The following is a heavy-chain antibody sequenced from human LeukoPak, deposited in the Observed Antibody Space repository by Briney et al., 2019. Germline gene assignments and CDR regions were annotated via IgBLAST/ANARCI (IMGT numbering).Heavy chain of an antibody. CDR3: TTGRLRSIETDSSTTRVG. D-gene: IGHD2-2*01. CDR1: GFTFSNAW. CDR2: IKSKTDGGTT. V-gene: IGHV3-15*01. Sequence: PGGSLRLSCAASGFTFSNAWMSWVRQAPGKGLEWVGRIKSKTDGGTTDYAAPVKGRFTISRDDSKNTLYLQMNSLKTEDTAVYYCTTGRLRSIETDSSTTRVGWGQGTLVTVSS. J-gene: IGHJ4*02.